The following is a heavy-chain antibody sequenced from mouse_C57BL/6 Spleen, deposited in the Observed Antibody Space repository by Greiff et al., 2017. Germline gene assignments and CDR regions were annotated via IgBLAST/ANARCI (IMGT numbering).Heavy chain of an antibody. D-gene: IGHD2-5*01. J-gene: IGHJ4*01. CDR1: GYAFSSYW. CDR3: ATAYYSNYDYAMDY. V-gene: IGHV1-80*01. Sequence: VKLQESGAELVKPGASVKISCKASGYAFSSYWMNWVKQRPGKGLEWIGQIYPGDGDTNYNGKFKGKATLTADKSSSTAYMPLSSLTSEDSAVYFCATAYYSNYDYAMDYWGQGTSVTVSS. CDR2: IYPGDGDT.